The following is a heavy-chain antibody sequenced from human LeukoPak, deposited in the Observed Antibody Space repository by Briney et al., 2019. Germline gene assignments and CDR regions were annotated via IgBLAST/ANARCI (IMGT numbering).Heavy chain of an antibody. Sequence: GGSLRLSCAASGFTFSSHWMTWVRQALGKGLEWVATIKQDGNEKQYVDSVKGRFTISRDNAKNSLYLQMNSLRAEDTAVYYCARGAAAGTHYFDYWSQGTLVTVSS. V-gene: IGHV3-7*01. CDR2: IKQDGNEK. J-gene: IGHJ4*02. CDR3: ARGAAAGTHYFDY. CDR1: GFTFSSHW. D-gene: IGHD6-13*01.